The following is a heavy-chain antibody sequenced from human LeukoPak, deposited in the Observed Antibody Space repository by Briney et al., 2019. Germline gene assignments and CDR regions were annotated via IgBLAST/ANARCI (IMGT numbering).Heavy chain of an antibody. Sequence: SETLSLTCTVSGGSISSYYWSWIRQPPGKGLEWIGYIYYGGSTNYNPSLKSRVTISVDTSKNQFSLKLSSVTAADTAVYYCARGGWELYFDYWGQGTLVTVSS. J-gene: IGHJ4*02. V-gene: IGHV4-59*01. CDR2: IYYGGST. CDR3: ARGGWELYFDY. D-gene: IGHD1-26*01. CDR1: GGSISSYY.